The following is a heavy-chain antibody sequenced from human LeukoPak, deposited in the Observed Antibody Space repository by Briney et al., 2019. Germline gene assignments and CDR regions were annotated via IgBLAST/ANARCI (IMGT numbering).Heavy chain of an antibody. J-gene: IGHJ4*02. CDR3: AKGAIAVAGSGYYFDY. D-gene: IGHD6-19*01. CDR2: TSGSGGST. CDR1: GFTFSSYA. Sequence: GGSLRLSCAASGFTFSSYAMSWVRQAPGKGLEWVSATSGSGGSTYYADSVKGRFTISRDNSKNTLYLQMNSLRAEDTAVYYCAKGAIAVAGSGYYFDYWGQGTLVTVSS. V-gene: IGHV3-23*01.